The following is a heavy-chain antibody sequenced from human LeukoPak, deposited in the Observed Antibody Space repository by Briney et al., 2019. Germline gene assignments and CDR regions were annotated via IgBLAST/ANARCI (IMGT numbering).Heavy chain of an antibody. Sequence: GGSLRLSCAASGFTFSTNWMIWLRQAPEKGLEWVANIKEDGSATYYVDSVKGRFTISRDNAKNSLYLQMNSLKLEDTALYYCVKDRDFWSGLDVWGQGTMVTVS. D-gene: IGHD3-3*01. J-gene: IGHJ6*02. V-gene: IGHV3-7*03. CDR2: IKEDGSAT. CDR1: GFTFSTNW. CDR3: VKDRDFWSGLDV.